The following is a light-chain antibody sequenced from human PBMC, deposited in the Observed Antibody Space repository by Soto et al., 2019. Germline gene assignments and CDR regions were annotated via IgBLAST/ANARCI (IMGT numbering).Light chain of an antibody. V-gene: IGKV1-27*01. J-gene: IGKJ1*01. Sequence: DIQMTQSPSSLTASEGDTVTITCRASPGISNYLAWYQQKPGQVTNLLIYAASTLQSGVPSRFSVSGSGTGFYLNISSLRPEDVAFFCCQKYNNAPRPFGQGPKVEL. CDR3: QKYNNAPRP. CDR1: PGISNY. CDR2: AAS.